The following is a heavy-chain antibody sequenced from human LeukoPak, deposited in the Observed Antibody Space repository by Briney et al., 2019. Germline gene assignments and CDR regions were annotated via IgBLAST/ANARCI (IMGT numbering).Heavy chain of an antibody. CDR2: IIPIFGTT. J-gene: IGHJ6*03. CDR1: GGTVSSYA. V-gene: IGHV1-69*01. CDR3: ARTAYGRSYYYYMDV. D-gene: IGHD3-9*01. Sequence: GSSVKVSCKASGGTVSSYAISWVRQAPGQGLEWRGGIIPIFGTTNYAQKFQGRVTITADESTNTAYMELSSLRSEDTAVYYCARTAYGRSYYYYMDVWGKGTTVTVSS.